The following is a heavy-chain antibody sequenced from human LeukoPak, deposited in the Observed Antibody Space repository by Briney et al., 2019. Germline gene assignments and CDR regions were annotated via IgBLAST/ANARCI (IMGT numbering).Heavy chain of an antibody. CDR1: GLTFSSYA. D-gene: IGHD6-19*01. J-gene: IGHJ4*02. V-gene: IGHV3-23*01. Sequence: GGSLRLSCAASGLTFSSYAMSWVRQAPGKGLECGSGISSSGSSTYYADSVKGRFTISRDNSKNTLYLQMNRRGAEATAVYYCARSAGYTSGWYPYWGQGTLVTVSS. CDR2: ISSSGSST. CDR3: ARSAGYTSGWYPY.